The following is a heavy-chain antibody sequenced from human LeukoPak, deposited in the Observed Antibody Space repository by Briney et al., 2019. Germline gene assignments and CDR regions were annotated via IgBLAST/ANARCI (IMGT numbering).Heavy chain of an antibody. CDR1: GGSISSGSYY. CDR2: IYTSGST. CDR3: ARTSSSWYGSFDY. Sequence: TLSLTCAVSGGSISSGSYYWSWIRQPAGKGLEWIGRIYTSGSTNYNPSLKSRVTISVDTSKDQFSLKLSSVTAADTAVYYCARTSSSWYGSFDYWGQGTLVTVSS. V-gene: IGHV4-61*02. D-gene: IGHD6-13*01. J-gene: IGHJ4*02.